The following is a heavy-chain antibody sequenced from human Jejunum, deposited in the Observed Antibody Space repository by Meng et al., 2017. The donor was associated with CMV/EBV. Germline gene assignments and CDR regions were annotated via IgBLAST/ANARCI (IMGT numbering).Heavy chain of an antibody. V-gene: IGHV3-30*02. CDR2: IRYDGNNK. Sequence: FTFSTYGMRWVRLAPGRGLEWVAFIRYDGNNKYYTDSVKGRFTISRDNSRSTLFLQMNSLGVEDTAVYYCAKDLGASGWFETFDSWGQGTLVTVSS. CDR1: FTFSTYG. J-gene: IGHJ4*02. CDR3: AKDLGASGWFETFDS. D-gene: IGHD6-19*01.